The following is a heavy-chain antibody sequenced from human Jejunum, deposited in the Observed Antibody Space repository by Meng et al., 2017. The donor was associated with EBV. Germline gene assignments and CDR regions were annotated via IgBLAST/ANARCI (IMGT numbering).Heavy chain of an antibody. CDR3: ARYGSGYFPALWY. Sequence: VSLQEAGPGMVKPSGTLSLTCAVSGDSISSSNWWSWVRQPPGKGLEWIGEIYHSGSTNYNPSLKSRVTISVDKSKNQFSLKLSSVTAADTAVYYCARYGSGYFPALWYWGQGTLVTVSS. D-gene: IGHD3-3*01. CDR1: GDSISSSNW. V-gene: IGHV4-4*02. J-gene: IGHJ4*02. CDR2: IYHSGST.